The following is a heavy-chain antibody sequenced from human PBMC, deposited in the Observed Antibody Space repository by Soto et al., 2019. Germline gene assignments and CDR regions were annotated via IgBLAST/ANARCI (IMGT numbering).Heavy chain of an antibody. CDR1: GGSISSYY. Sequence: SETLSLTCTVSGGSISSYYWSWIRQPPGKGLEWIGYIYYSGSTNYNPSIKSRVTISVDTSKNQFSLKLSSGTAADTAVYYCARGERARGGYDSSGLDYWGQGTLVTVSS. J-gene: IGHJ4*02. CDR2: IYYSGST. CDR3: ARGERARGGYDSSGLDY. D-gene: IGHD3-22*01. V-gene: IGHV4-59*01.